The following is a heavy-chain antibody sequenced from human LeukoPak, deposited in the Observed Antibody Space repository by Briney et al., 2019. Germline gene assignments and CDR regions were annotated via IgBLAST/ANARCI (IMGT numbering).Heavy chain of an antibody. J-gene: IGHJ4*02. CDR3: ASGLSAAIDYFDY. Sequence: GGSLRLSCAASGFTFSSYSMNWVRQAPGKGLEWVSSISSSSSYIYYADSVKGRFTNSRDNAKNSLYLQMNSLRAEDTAVYYCASGLSAAIDYFDYWGQGTLVTVSS. CDR2: ISSSSSYI. CDR1: GFTFSSYS. D-gene: IGHD6-13*01. V-gene: IGHV3-21*01.